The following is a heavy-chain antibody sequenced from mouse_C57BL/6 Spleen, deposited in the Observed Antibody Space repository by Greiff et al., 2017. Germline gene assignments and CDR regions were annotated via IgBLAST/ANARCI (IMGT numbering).Heavy chain of an antibody. J-gene: IGHJ3*01. CDR3: ARKDYYGSSSAWFAY. CDR2: ISSGSSTI. CDR1: GFTFSDYG. V-gene: IGHV5-17*01. Sequence: DVMLVESGGGLVKPGGSLKLSCAASGFTFSDYGMHWVRQAPEKGLEWVAYISSGSSTIYYADTVKGRFTISRDNAKNTLFLQMTSLRSEDTAMYYCARKDYYGSSSAWFAYWGQGTLVTVSA. D-gene: IGHD1-1*01.